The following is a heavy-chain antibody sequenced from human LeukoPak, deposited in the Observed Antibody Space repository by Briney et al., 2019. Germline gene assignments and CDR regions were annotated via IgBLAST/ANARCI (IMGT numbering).Heavy chain of an antibody. CDR1: GFTFSGYA. CDR3: AKKGGSGWRYYFDY. Sequence: GGSLRLSCAASGFTFSGYAMSWVRQAPGKGLEWVSAISGSGGSTYYADSVKGRFTISRDNSKNTLYLQMNSLRAEDTAVYYCAKKGGSGWRYYFDYWGQGTLVTVSS. D-gene: IGHD6-19*01. V-gene: IGHV3-23*01. CDR2: ISGSGGST. J-gene: IGHJ4*02.